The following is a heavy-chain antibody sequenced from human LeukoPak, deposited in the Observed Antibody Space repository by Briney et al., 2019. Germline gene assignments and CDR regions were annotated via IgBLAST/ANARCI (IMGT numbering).Heavy chain of an antibody. CDR1: GIIVNDCS. D-gene: IGHD1-26*01. Sequence: PGGSLRLCCAASGIIVNDCSIRWIRQSPGKGPEWISYVMSGRGSTNYADSVKGRFTISRDNAKNSVALQLDGLRADDTAVYFGTRERRRSYYAFESWRQGTLVTVSS. CDR3: TRERRRSYYAFES. CDR2: VMSGRGST. J-gene: IGHJ4*02. V-gene: IGHV3-11*05.